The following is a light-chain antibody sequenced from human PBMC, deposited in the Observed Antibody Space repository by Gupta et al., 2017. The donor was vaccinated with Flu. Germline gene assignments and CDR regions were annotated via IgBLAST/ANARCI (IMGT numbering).Light chain of an antibody. J-gene: IGKJ1*01. V-gene: IGKV1-39*01. CDR1: QTILTY. CDR3: QHRDNTPWT. Sequence: PSSLSVSVGDRVTITCRASQTILTYLNWYQQKPGKAPNLLIHATSSLQTGVPSRFNGSGSGTDFTLTISRLQPEDFATYFCQHRDNTPWTFGQGTKVHIK. CDR2: ATS.